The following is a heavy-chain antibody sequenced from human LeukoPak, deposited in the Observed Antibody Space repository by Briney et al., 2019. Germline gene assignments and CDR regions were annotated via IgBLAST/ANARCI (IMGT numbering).Heavy chain of an antibody. CDR2: IIPISGTA. J-gene: IGHJ2*01. D-gene: IGHD1-26*01. Sequence: ASVKVSCKASGGTFNSYAITWVRQAPGQGLEWMGGIIPISGTANNAQKFQGRVTITADESTRTAYMELSRLRSEDTAVYYCARRPTVGATYDWYFDLWGRGTLVTVSS. CDR1: GGTFNSYA. CDR3: ARRPTVGATYDWYFDL. V-gene: IGHV1-69*13.